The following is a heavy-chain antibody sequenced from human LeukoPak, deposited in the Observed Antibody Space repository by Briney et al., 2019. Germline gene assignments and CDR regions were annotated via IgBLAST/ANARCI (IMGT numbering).Heavy chain of an antibody. V-gene: IGHV3-7*01. D-gene: IGHD3-10*01. CDR1: GFTFSSYA. CDR2: IKQDGSEG. Sequence: GGSLRLSCAASGFTFSSYAMHWVRQAPGKGLEWVANIKQDGSEGYYVDSVKGRFTISRDNAKNSLSLQMNNLRVEDTAVYYCARAGSHWHYVYWGQGTVVTVSS. CDR3: ARAGSHWHYVY. J-gene: IGHJ4*02.